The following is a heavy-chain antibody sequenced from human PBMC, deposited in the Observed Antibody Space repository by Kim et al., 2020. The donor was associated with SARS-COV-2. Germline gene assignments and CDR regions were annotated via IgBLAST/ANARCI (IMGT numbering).Heavy chain of an antibody. D-gene: IGHD1-26*01. CDR3: ASPVGVNHPALDY. V-gene: IGHV4-39*01. Sequence: SETLSLTCTVSGGSISSSSYYWGWIRQPPGKGLEWIGSIYYSGSTYYNPSLKSRVTISVDTSKNQFSLKLSSVTAADTAVYYCASPVGVNHPALDYWGQGTLVTVSS. J-gene: IGHJ4*02. CDR2: IYYSGST. CDR1: GGSISSSSYY.